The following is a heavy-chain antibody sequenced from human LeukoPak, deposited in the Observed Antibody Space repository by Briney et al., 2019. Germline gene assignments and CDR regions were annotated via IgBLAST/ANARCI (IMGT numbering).Heavy chain of an antibody. Sequence: GESLKISCKGSGYSFTSYWISWVRQMPGKGLEWMGRIDPSDSYTNYSPSFQGRVTISADKSISTAYLQWSSLKASDTAMYYCARLVVRGVIEDYYGMDVWGKGTTVTVSS. CDR2: IDPSDSYT. J-gene: IGHJ6*04. CDR1: GYSFTSYW. D-gene: IGHD3-10*01. V-gene: IGHV5-10-1*01. CDR3: ARLVVRGVIEDYYGMDV.